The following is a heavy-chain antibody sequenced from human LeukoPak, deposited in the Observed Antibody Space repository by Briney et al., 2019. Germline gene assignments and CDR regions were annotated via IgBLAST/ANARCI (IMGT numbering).Heavy chain of an antibody. CDR2: ISSSSSYT. CDR1: GFTFSSYS. D-gene: IGHD1-1*01. J-gene: IGHJ6*02. CDR3: ARIQLERPFYYYYGMDV. V-gene: IGHV3-21*01. Sequence: GGSLRLSCAASGFTFSSYSMNWVRQAPGKGLEWVSSISSSSSYTYYADSVKGRFTISRDNAKNSLYLQMNSLRAEDTAVYYCARIQLERPFYYYYGMDVWGQGTTVTVSS.